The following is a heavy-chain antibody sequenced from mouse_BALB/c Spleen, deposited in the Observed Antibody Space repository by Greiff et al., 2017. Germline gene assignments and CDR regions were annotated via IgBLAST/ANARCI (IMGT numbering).Heavy chain of an antibody. D-gene: IGHD2-3*01. Sequence: EVQLQQSGAELVKPGASVKLSCTASGFNIKDTYMHWVKQRPEQGLEWIGRIDPANGNTKYDPKFQGKATITADTSSNTAYLQLSSLTSEDTAVYYCARDDGYPSYAMEYWGQGTSVTVSS. CDR1: GFNIKDTY. CDR3: ARDDGYPSYAMEY. J-gene: IGHJ4*01. V-gene: IGHV14-3*02. CDR2: IDPANGNT.